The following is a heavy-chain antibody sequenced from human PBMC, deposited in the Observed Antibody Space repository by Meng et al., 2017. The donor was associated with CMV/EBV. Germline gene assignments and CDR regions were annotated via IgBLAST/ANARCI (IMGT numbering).Heavy chain of an antibody. D-gene: IGHD6-25*01. Sequence: LSLTCAASGFTFSSYWMHWVRQAPGKGLVWVSRINSDGSSTSYADSVKGRFTISRDNAKNTLYLQMNSLRAEDTAVYYCARDAVQAARRHWFDPWGQGTLVTVSS. V-gene: IGHV3-74*01. CDR1: GFTFSSYW. J-gene: IGHJ5*02. CDR2: INSDGSST. CDR3: ARDAVQAARRHWFDP.